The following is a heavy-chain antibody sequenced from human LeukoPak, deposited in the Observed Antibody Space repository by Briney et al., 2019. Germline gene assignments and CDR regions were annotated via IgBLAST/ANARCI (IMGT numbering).Heavy chain of an antibody. Sequence: GGSLRLSCAASGFTFSSYAMSWVRQAPGKGLEWVSGISVSGGSTHYADSLKGQFTISRDNSKNTLYLQMNSLRAEATAVYYCAKGYTSGWYYFDDWGQGTLVTVSS. CDR3: AKGYTSGWYYFDD. D-gene: IGHD6-19*01. CDR2: ISVSGGST. CDR1: GFTFSSYA. V-gene: IGHV3-23*01. J-gene: IGHJ4*02.